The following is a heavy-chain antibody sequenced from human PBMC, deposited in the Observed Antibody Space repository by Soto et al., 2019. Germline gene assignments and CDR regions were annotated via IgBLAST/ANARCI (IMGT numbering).Heavy chain of an antibody. Sequence: LRLSCAASGFTFSSYGMRWVRQAPGKGLEWVALIWFDGSDKYYTESVKGRFTISRDNSKSTLYLQMNSLRAEDTAVYYCARLYCSASSCYSVGAFDIRGQGTMVTVSS. V-gene: IGHV3-33*01. CDR3: ARLYCSASSCYSVGAFDI. CDR2: IWFDGSDK. D-gene: IGHD2-15*01. J-gene: IGHJ3*02. CDR1: GFTFSSYG.